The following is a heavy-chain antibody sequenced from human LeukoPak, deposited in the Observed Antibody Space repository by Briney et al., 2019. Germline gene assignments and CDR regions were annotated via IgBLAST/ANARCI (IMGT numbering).Heavy chain of an antibody. D-gene: IGHD1-14*01. CDR2: TAYDGSRA. Sequence: GGSLRLSCAGSGFTFGGYGMHWFRQTPGKGLEWVAVTAYDGSRAFYADSVKGRFTISRDNSKNTMSVQMDDLRAEDTAVYYCTRYNNDHFDHWGQGTLVTVSS. V-gene: IGHV3-33*01. CDR3: TRYNNDHFDH. J-gene: IGHJ4*02. CDR1: GFTFGGYG.